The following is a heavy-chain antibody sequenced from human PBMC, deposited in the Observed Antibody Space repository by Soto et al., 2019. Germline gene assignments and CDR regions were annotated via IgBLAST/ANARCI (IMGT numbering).Heavy chain of an antibody. Sequence: SLTCTVSGGSISSYYWSWIRQPPGKGLEWIGYIYYSGSTNYNPSLKSRVTISVDTSKNQFSLKLSSVTAADTAVYYCARVRMTTVVTGWYFDLWGRGTLVTVSS. CDR3: ARVRMTTVVTGWYFDL. V-gene: IGHV4-59*01. D-gene: IGHD4-17*01. CDR1: GGSISSYY. J-gene: IGHJ2*01. CDR2: IYYSGST.